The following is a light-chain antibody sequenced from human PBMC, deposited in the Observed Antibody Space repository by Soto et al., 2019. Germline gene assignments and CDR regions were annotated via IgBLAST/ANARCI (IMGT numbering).Light chain of an antibody. CDR1: QNIRSS. CDR3: QQYGSSPPLT. J-gene: IGKJ4*01. V-gene: IGKV3-11*01. CDR2: DAS. Sequence: EIVLTQSPGTLSLSPGERASLSCRASQNIRSSLAWYQHKPGQAPRLLIYDASTRATGIPARFSGSGSGTDFILTISNVEPEDFAVYYCQQYGSSPPLTFGGGTKVEIK.